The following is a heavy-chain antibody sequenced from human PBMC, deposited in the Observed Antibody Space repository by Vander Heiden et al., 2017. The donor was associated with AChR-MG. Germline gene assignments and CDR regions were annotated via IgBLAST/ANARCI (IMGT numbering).Heavy chain of an antibody. CDR1: GYTFTSYD. J-gene: IGHJ4*02. V-gene: IGHV1-8*01. CDR2: MNHNSGNT. Sequence: QVQLVQSGAEVKKPGASVKVSCKASGYTFTSYDINWVRQATGQGLEWMGWMNHNSGNTGYAQKCQGRVTMTRNTSISTAYMELSRLRSEDTAVYYCAKDANDHDYGYIFDYWGQGTLVTVSS. CDR3: AKDANDHDYGYIFDY. D-gene: IGHD4-17*01.